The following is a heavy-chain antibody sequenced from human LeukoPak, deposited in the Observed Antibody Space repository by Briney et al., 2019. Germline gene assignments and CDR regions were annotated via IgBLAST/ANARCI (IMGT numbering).Heavy chain of an antibody. V-gene: IGHV1-18*01. D-gene: IGHD6-13*01. CDR3: AREKLVGIAAADDAFDI. Sequence: ASVQASCKASAYTFTSYGISWVRQAPGQGLEGLGGISAYNGNTNYAQKLQGRVTMATDASTSTAYMELRSLRSDDTAVYYCAREKLVGIAAADDAFDIWGQGTMVTVSS. CDR2: ISAYNGNT. J-gene: IGHJ3*02. CDR1: AYTFTSYG.